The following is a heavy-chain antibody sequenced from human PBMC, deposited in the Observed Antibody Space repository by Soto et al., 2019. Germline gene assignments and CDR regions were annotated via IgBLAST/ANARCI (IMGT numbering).Heavy chain of an antibody. CDR3: ARGGIAVATTMAFDI. J-gene: IGHJ3*02. CDR1: GYSFTSYW. V-gene: IGHV5-51*01. CDR2: IYPGDSDT. Sequence: GESLKISCKGSGYSFTSYWIGWVRQMPWKGLEWMGIIYPGDSDTRYSPSFQGQVTISADKSISTAYLQWSSLKASDTAMYYCARGGIAVATTMAFDIWGQGTMVTVS. D-gene: IGHD6-19*01.